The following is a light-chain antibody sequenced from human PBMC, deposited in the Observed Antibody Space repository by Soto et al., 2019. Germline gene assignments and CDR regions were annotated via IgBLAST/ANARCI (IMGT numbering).Light chain of an antibody. Sequence: EIVMTQSPVTLSVSPGERATLSCRASQSVGSNLAWYQQEPGQAPRLLIYGASTRATGIPARFSGSGSGTEFTLTISSLQSEDFAVYHCQQYNNWPLTFGGGTKVEIK. V-gene: IGKV3-15*01. CDR3: QQYNNWPLT. CDR1: QSVGSN. J-gene: IGKJ4*01. CDR2: GAS.